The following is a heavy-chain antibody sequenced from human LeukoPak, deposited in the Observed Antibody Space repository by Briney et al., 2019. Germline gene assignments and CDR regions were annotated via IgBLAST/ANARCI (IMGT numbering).Heavy chain of an antibody. CDR1: GFTFNTYA. CDR3: AKKGGDSCYSPPGS. J-gene: IGHJ5*02. V-gene: IGHV3-23*01. Sequence: GGSLRLSCAASGFTFNTYAMSWVRQAAGKGLEWVSCISGSGGTTYYADSVKGRFTISRDNSKNTVYLQMGSLGGEDTALYYCAKKGGDSCYSPPGSWGQGTLVTVSS. D-gene: IGHD2-15*01. CDR2: ISGSGGTT.